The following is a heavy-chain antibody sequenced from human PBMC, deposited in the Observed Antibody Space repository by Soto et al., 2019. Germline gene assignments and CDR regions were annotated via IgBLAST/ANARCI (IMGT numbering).Heavy chain of an antibody. V-gene: IGHV3-23*01. D-gene: IGHD3-10*01. Sequence: GWSLTLSFTVAGFTFSDYAMSWVRQAPGKGLEWVSSINYNGVGTYYADSVKGRFTISRDNSKHTLFLLMNSLRADDAAVYYCAASESYHEAAYWGQGTLVTVSS. CDR3: AASESYHEAAY. CDR2: INYNGVGT. J-gene: IGHJ4*02. CDR1: GFTFSDYA.